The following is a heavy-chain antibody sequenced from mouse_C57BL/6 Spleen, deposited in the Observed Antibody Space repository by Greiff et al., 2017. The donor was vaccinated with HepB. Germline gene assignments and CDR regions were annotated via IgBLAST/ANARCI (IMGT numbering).Heavy chain of an antibody. Sequence: QVQLKQSGPELVKPGASVKISCKASGYSFTSYYIHWVKQRPGQGLEWIGWIYPGSGNTKYNEKFKGKATLTADTSSSTAYMQLSSLTSEDSAVYYCARNLDYDDAWYFDVWGTGTTVTVSS. CDR1: GYSFTSYY. CDR3: ARNLDYDDAWYFDV. D-gene: IGHD2-4*01. J-gene: IGHJ1*03. CDR2: IYPGSGNT. V-gene: IGHV1-66*01.